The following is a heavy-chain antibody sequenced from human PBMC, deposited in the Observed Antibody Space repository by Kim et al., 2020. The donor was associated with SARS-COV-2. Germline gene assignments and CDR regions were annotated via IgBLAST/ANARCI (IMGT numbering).Heavy chain of an antibody. D-gene: IGHD7-27*01. CDR1: VGSLSGYH. V-gene: IGHV4-34*01. Sequence: SETLSLTCAVYVGSLSGYHWTWVRQPPGKGLEWIGEINHSGATNYNPSLRSRVAISIDTSKNQFSLKLNSVTAADTAVYFCARGWEGVGPAPRLGIWRHYDYFVRDVWGRETTVTVSS. CDR3: ARGWEGVGPAPRLGIWRHYDYFVRDV. J-gene: IGHJ6*02. CDR2: INHSGAT.